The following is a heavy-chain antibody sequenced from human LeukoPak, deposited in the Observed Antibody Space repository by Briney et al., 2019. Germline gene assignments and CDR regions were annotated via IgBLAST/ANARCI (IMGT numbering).Heavy chain of an antibody. CDR2: IYYSGST. D-gene: IGHD1-26*01. CDR1: GGSISSYY. V-gene: IGHV4-59*12. CDR3: ARDMVGATNVFDY. J-gene: IGHJ4*02. Sequence: SETLSLTCTVSGGSISSYYWSWIRQPPGKGLEWIGYIYYSGSTNYNPSLKSRVTISVDKSKNQFSLKLSSVTAADTAVYYCARDMVGATNVFDYWGQGTLVTVSS.